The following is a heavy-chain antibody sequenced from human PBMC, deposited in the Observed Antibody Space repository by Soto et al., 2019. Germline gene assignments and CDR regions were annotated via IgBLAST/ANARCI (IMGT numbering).Heavy chain of an antibody. CDR1: GGSTGSYY. J-gene: IGHJ4*02. Sequence: PSDTLSLTCTVSGGSTGSYYWSWIRQPPGKGLEWIGYIYYSGSTNYNPSLKSRVTISVDTSKNQFSLKLSSVTAADTAVYYCARGPGVSDYWGQGTLVTVSS. D-gene: IGHD2-8*01. V-gene: IGHV4-59*07. CDR3: ARGPGVSDY. CDR2: IYYSGST.